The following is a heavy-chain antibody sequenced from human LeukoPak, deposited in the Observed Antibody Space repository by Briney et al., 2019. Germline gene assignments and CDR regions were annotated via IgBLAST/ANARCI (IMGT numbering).Heavy chain of an antibody. D-gene: IGHD6-19*01. CDR2: INPNGGGT. CDR1: GYTFTGYY. J-gene: IGHJ4*02. CDR3: ARDRASGWYQDY. Sequence: ASVKVSCKASGYTFTGYYMHWVRQAPGQGLEWMGWINPNGGGTNYAQKFQGRVTMTRDTSISTAYMELSRLRSDDTAVYYCARDRASGWYQDYWGQGTLVTVSS. V-gene: IGHV1-2*02.